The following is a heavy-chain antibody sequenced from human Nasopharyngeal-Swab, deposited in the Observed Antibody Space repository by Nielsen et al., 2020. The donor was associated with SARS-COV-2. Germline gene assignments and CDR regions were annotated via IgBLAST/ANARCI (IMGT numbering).Heavy chain of an antibody. J-gene: IGHJ3*02. V-gene: IGHV3-11*04. CDR3: AREDYDILTGYYNDMDAFDI. Sequence: RQAPGKGLEWVSYISSSGSTIYYADSVKGRFTISRDNAKNSLYLQMNSLRAEDTAVYYCAREDYDILTGYYNDMDAFDIWGQGTMVTVSS. D-gene: IGHD3-9*01. CDR2: ISSSGSTI.